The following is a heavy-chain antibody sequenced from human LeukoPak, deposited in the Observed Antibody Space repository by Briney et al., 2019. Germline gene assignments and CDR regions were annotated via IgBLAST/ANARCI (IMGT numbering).Heavy chain of an antibody. CDR2: ISGSGGST. CDR1: GFTFSSYA. D-gene: IGHD3-9*01. V-gene: IGHV3-23*01. J-gene: IGHJ4*02. Sequence: PGGSLRLSCAASGFTFSSYAMSWVRQAPGKGLEWVSGISGSGGSTYYADSVKGRFTISRDNAKNSLYLQMNSLRAEDTAVYYCASFSYYDILTGQQEYYFEYWGQGTLVTVSS. CDR3: ASFSYYDILTGQQEYYFEY.